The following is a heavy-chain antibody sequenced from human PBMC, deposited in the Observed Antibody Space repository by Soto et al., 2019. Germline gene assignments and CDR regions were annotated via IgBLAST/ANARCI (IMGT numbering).Heavy chain of an antibody. Sequence: SVKVSCKASGGTFSSYAISWVRQAPGQGLEWMGGIIPIFGTANYAQKFQGRVTITADEATSTAYMELSSLRSEDTAVYYCVPAANYYYYGMAVWGQGTTVTVSS. D-gene: IGHD2-2*01. CDR3: VPAANYYYYGMAV. CDR2: IIPIFGTA. CDR1: GGTFSSYA. V-gene: IGHV1-69*13. J-gene: IGHJ6*02.